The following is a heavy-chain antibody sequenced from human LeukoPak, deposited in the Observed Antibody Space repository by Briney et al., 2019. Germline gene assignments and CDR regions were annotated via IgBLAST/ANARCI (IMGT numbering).Heavy chain of an antibody. CDR1: GFTFGNSW. CDR2: INADGSTA. Sequence: PGGSLRLSCEASGFTFGNSWVHWVRQAPGKGLVWVSLINADGSTATYADSVRGRFTISRDNARNTLSLQMSSLTIEDTAVYYCVVVVEPPDSDGFDVWGQGTMITVSS. D-gene: IGHD1-14*01. CDR3: VVVVEPPDSDGFDV. V-gene: IGHV3-74*01. J-gene: IGHJ3*01.